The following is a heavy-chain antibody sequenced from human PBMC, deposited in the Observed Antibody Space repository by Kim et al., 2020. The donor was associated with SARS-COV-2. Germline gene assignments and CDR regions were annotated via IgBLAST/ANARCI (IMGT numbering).Heavy chain of an antibody. D-gene: IGHD3-16*01. Sequence: VKGRFTISSDNSKNTLYMQMNSLRAGDTAVYYCSTCFHDYVWGSPDAFDNWGQGTMVTVSS. CDR3: STCFHDYVWGSPDAFDN. V-gene: IGHV3-23*01. J-gene: IGHJ3*02.